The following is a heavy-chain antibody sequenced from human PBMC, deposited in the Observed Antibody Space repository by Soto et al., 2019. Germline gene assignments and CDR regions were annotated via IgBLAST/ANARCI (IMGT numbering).Heavy chain of an antibody. CDR1: GFTVSSNY. D-gene: IGHD3-16*02. J-gene: IGHJ5*02. Sequence: GGSLRLSCAASGFTVSSNYMSWVRQAPGKGLEWVSVIYSGGSTYYADSVKGRFTISRDNSKNTLYLQMNSLRAEDTAVYYCARDQGVIGRAENWFDPWGQGTLVTVSS. CDR3: ARDQGVIGRAENWFDP. V-gene: IGHV3-66*01. CDR2: IYSGGST.